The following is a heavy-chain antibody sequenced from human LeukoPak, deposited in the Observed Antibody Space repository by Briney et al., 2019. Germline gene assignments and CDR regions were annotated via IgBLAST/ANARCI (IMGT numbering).Heavy chain of an antibody. Sequence: PSETLSLTCAVSGGSISSSNWWSWVRQPPGKGLEWIGEIYHSGSTNYNPSLKSRVTISVDKSKNQFSLKLSSVTAADTAVYYCAKDPRYSYGGYCDYWGQGTLVTVSS. CDR1: GGSISSSNW. V-gene: IGHV4-4*02. J-gene: IGHJ4*02. CDR3: AKDPRYSYGGYCDY. D-gene: IGHD5-18*01. CDR2: IYHSGST.